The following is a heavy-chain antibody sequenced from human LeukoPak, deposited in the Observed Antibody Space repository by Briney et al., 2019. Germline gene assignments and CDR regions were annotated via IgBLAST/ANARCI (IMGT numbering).Heavy chain of an antibody. Sequence: GGSLRLSCSASGFIFSNYWMTWVRQAPGKGLEWVGRIKSKTDGGTTDYAAPVKGSFTISRDDSKNTLYLQMNSLKTEDTAVYYCTTDQETWFDPWGQGTLVTVSP. CDR2: IKSKTDGGTT. J-gene: IGHJ5*02. CDR3: TTDQETWFDP. CDR1: GFIFSNYW. V-gene: IGHV3-15*01.